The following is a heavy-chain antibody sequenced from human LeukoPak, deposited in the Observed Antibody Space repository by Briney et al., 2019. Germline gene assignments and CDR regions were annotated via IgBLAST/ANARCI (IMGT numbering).Heavy chain of an antibody. D-gene: IGHD3-3*02. J-gene: IGHJ3*02. CDR2: INHSGST. CDR1: GGSFSGYY. V-gene: IGHV4-34*01. CDR3: ARDISMLDAFDI. Sequence: SETLSLTCAVYGGSFSGYYWSWIRQPPGKGLEWIGEINHSGSTNYNPSLKSRVTISVDTSKNQFSLKLSSVTAADTAVYYCARDISMLDAFDIWGQGTMVTVSS.